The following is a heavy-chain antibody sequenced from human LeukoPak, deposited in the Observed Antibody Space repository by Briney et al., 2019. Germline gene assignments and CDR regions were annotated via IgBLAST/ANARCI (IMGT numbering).Heavy chain of an antibody. V-gene: IGHV3-30*18. CDR2: ISYDGSNE. D-gene: IGHD6-6*01. CDR3: AKYSSSSNFYYGMDV. J-gene: IGHJ6*02. CDR1: GFTFSVYG. Sequence: PGRSLRLSCAASGFTFSVYGMHWVRQAPGKGLEWVAVISYDGSNEYYADSVKGRFTIFRDNSKNTLYLQMNGLRAEDTAVYYCAKYSSSSNFYYGMDVWGQGTTVTGAS.